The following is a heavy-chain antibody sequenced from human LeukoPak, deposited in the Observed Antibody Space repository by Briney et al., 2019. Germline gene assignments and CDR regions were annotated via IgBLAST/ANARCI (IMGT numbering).Heavy chain of an antibody. CDR3: ARVARYGSGSNYGMDV. CDR1: GYSFTSYW. V-gene: IGHV5-10-1*01. J-gene: IGHJ6*02. D-gene: IGHD3-10*01. Sequence: PGESLRISCKGSGYSFTSYWISWVRQMPGKGLEWMGRIDPSDSYTNYSPSFQGHVTISADKSVSTAYLQWSSLKASDTAMYYCARVARYGSGSNYGMDVWGQGTTVTVSS. CDR2: IDPSDSYT.